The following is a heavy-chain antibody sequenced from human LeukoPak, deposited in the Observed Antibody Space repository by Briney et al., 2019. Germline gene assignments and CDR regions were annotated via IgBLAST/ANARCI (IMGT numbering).Heavy chain of an antibody. V-gene: IGHV4-59*08. CDR1: GRSISSYY. CDR3: ASHYGSGSYAVDY. J-gene: IGHJ4*02. CDR2: IYYSGST. D-gene: IGHD3-10*01. Sequence: PSETLSLTCTVSGRSISSYYWSWIRQPPGKGLEWIGYIYYSGSTNYNPSLKSRVPISVDTSKTQFSLKLSSVTAADTAVYYCASHYGSGSYAVDYWGQGTLVTVSS.